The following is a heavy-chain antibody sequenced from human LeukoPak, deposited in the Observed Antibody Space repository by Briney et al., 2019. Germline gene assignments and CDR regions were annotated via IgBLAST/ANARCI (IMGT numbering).Heavy chain of an antibody. CDR3: ARDRGIVVLPAAFDI. V-gene: IGHV3-74*01. D-gene: IGHD2-2*01. J-gene: IGHJ3*02. CDR1: GFTFSNYW. CDR2: INSDGSTT. Sequence: QAGGSLRLSCAASGFTFSNYWMHWVRQVPGKGLVWVLRINSDGSTTSYADSVKGRFTISRDNAKNSLYLQMSSLRAEDTAVYYCARDRGIVVLPAAFDIWGQGTMVTVSS.